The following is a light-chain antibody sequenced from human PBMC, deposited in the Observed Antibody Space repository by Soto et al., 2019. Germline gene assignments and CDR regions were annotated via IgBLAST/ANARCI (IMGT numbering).Light chain of an antibody. V-gene: IGLV2-14*02. J-gene: IGLJ1*01. CDR1: SSNVGSYKL. CDR2: EVN. Sequence: QSALTQPASVSGSPGQSITISCTGTSSNVGSYKLVSWYQQHPGKAPKLMIFEVNKRPSGVSNRFSGSKSGNTASLTISGLKVEDEADYYCGSYTNTTYVFGTGTKVTVL. CDR3: GSYTNTTYV.